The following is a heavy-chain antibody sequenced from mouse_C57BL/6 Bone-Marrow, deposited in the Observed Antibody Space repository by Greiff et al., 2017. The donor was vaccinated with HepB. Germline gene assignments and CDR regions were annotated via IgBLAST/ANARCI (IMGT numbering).Heavy chain of an antibody. CDR2: INPNNGGT. CDR1: GYTFTDYN. CDR3: AKGRYYFDY. Sequence: EVKLVESGPELVKPGASVKMSCKASGYTFTDYNMHWVKQSHGKSLEWIGYINPNNGGTSYNQKFKGKATLTVNKSSSTAYMELRSLTSEDSAVYYCAKGRYYFDYWGQGTTLTVSS. V-gene: IGHV1-22*01. J-gene: IGHJ2*01.